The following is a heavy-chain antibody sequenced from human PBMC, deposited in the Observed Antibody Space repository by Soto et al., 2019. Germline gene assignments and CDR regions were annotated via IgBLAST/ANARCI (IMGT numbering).Heavy chain of an antibody. V-gene: IGHV4-61*01. J-gene: IGHJ1*01. CDR1: AGSVSGSSHY. CDR2: IDYTGST. D-gene: IGHD1-7*01. Sequence: PSETLSLTCSVSAGSVSGSSHYWNWIRQTPGKGLEWIGYIDYTGSTNYNPSLKSRVTISVDTSKTQFSLKLSSVTAADTAVYYCARGGTSSRRAVAGYFQYWGQGTQVTSPQ. CDR3: ARGGTSSRRAVAGYFQY.